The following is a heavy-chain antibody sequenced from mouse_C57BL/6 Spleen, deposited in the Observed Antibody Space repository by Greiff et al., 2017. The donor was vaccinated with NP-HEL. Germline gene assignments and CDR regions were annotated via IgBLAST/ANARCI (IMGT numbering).Heavy chain of an antibody. V-gene: IGHV5-4*03. D-gene: IGHD2-4*01. Sequence: DVMLVESGGGLVKPGGSLKLSCAASGFTFSSYAMSWVRQTPEKRLEWVATISDGGSYTYYPDNVKGRFTISRDNAKNNLYLQMSHLKSEDTAMYYCARASYDYDGDGFAYWGQRTLVTVSA. CDR3: ARASYDYDGDGFAY. CDR2: ISDGGSYT. CDR1: GFTFSSYA. J-gene: IGHJ3*01.